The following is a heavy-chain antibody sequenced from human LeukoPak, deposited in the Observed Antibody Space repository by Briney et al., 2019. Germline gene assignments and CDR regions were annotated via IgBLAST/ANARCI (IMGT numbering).Heavy chain of an antibody. Sequence: GGSLRLSCAASGFTFSNYAMSWVRQAPGKGLEWVSAISGSGDNTYYADSVKGRFTVSRDNSKNTLYVQMKSLRAEDTAVYYCARESINHFDYWGQGTLVTVSS. V-gene: IGHV3-23*01. J-gene: IGHJ4*02. CDR2: ISGSGDNT. CDR3: ARESINHFDY. CDR1: GFTFSNYA.